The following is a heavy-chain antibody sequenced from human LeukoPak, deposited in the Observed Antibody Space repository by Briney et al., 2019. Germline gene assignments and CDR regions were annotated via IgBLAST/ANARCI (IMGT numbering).Heavy chain of an antibody. D-gene: IGHD3-10*01. CDR2: IWYDGSNK. CDR1: GFTFSSYA. CDR3: ARFGYSNGMDV. V-gene: IGHV3-33*08. J-gene: IGHJ6*02. Sequence: HPGGSLRLSCAASGFTFSSYAMSWVRQAPGKGLEWVAVIWYDGSNKYYADSVKGRFTISRDNSKNTLYLQMNSLRAEDTAVYYCARFGYSNGMDVWGQGTTVTVSS.